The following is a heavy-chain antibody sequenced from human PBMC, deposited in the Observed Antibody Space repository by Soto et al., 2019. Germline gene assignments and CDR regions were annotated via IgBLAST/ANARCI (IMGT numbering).Heavy chain of an antibody. CDR1: GGTFSSYT. J-gene: IGHJ5*02. D-gene: IGHD2-21*02. Sequence: QVQLVQSGAEVKKPGSSVKVSCKASGGTFSSYTISWVRQAPGQGLEWMGRIIPILGIANYAQKFQGRVTITEEKSRSTAYMGLSSLSYDDRAVYYCARGDSAYCGGDCYSAWFDPWGQGTLVTVSS. CDR2: IIPILGIA. V-gene: IGHV1-69*02. CDR3: ARGDSAYCGGDCYSAWFDP.